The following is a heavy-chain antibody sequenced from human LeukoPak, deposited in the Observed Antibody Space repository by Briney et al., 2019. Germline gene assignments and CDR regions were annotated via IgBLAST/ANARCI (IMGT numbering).Heavy chain of an antibody. CDR1: GGSISSYY. Sequence: PSETLSLTCTVSGGSISSYYWSWIRQPPGKGLEWIGYIYYSGSTNYNPSLKSRVTMSIDTSKNQFSLKLSSVTAADTAVYYCAREGSSAYAWFDPWGQGTLVTVSS. V-gene: IGHV4-59*12. CDR2: IYYSGST. D-gene: IGHD3-22*01. J-gene: IGHJ5*02. CDR3: AREGSSAYAWFDP.